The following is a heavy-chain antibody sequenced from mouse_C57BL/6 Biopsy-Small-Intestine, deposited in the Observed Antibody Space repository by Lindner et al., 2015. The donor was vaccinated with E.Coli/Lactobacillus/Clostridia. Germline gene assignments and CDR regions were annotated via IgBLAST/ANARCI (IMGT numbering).Heavy chain of an antibody. Sequence: VQLQESGPELVKPGASVKISCKASGSSSTGYYMHWVKQSHGNILDWIAFIYPFNGISSYNQKFKGKATLTVDKSSSTAYMELRSLTSEDSAVFYCARSEGSSGFFDYWGQGTTLTVSS. CDR3: ARSEGSSGFFDY. D-gene: IGHD3-2*02. CDR2: IYPFNGIS. CDR1: GSSSTGYY. V-gene: IGHV1-31*01. J-gene: IGHJ2*01.